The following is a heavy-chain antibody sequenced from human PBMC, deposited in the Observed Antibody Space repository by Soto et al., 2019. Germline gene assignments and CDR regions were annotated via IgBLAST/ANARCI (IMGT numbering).Heavy chain of an antibody. J-gene: IGHJ6*02. V-gene: IGHV4-34*01. D-gene: IGHD2-21*02. Sequence: PSETLSLTCAVYGGSFSGYYWSWIRQPPGKGLEWIGEINHSGSTNYNPSLKSRVTISVDTSKNQFSLKLSSVTAADTAVYYCARVRRLSMVTVATNYYYAMDVWGQGTTVTVSS. CDR1: GGSFSGYY. CDR3: ARVRRLSMVTVATNYYYAMDV. CDR2: INHSGST.